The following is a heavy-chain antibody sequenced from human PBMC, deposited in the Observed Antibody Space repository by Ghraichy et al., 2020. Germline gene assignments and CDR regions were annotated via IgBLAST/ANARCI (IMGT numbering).Heavy chain of an antibody. D-gene: IGHD3-3*01. CDR2: ISSSSSYI. CDR3: ARDLGRITIFGVVKSFDY. Sequence: GGSLRLSCAASGFTFSSYSMNWVRQAPGKGLEWVSSISSSSSYIYYADSVKGRFTISRDNAKNSLYLQMNSLRAEDTAVYYCARDLGRITIFGVVKSFDYWGQGTLVTVSS. J-gene: IGHJ4*02. CDR1: GFTFSSYS. V-gene: IGHV3-21*01.